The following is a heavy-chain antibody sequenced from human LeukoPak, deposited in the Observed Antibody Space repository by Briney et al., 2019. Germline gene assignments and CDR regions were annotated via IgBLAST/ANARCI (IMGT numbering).Heavy chain of an antibody. Sequence: GGSLRLSCAASGFTFSSFWMHWVRQAPGKGLVWVSRINSVGSSTSYADSVKGRFTISRDNAKNTLYLQMNSLRAEDTAVYYCARERTSGWDAFDFWGQGTLVTVSS. D-gene: IGHD6-19*01. V-gene: IGHV3-74*01. CDR2: INSVGSST. CDR3: ARERTSGWDAFDF. CDR1: GFTFSSFW. J-gene: IGHJ4*02.